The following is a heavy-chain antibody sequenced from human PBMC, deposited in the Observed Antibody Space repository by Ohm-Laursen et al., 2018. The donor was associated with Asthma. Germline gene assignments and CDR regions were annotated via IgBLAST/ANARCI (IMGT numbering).Heavy chain of an antibody. Sequence: SLRLSCTASGFTFSSYAMSWVRQAPGKGLEWVSAITGSTGGTYYADSVKGRFTISRDNSKNTLYLQMNSLRAEDTAVYYCARAGGGYSYEGALDYWGQGTLVTVSS. CDR1: GFTFSSYA. CDR3: ARAGGGYSYEGALDY. J-gene: IGHJ4*02. V-gene: IGHV3-23*01. D-gene: IGHD5-18*01. CDR2: ITGSTGGT.